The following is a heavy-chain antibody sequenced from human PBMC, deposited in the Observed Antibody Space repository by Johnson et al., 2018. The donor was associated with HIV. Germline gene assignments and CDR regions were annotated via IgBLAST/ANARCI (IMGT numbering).Heavy chain of an antibody. J-gene: IGHJ3*02. V-gene: IGHV3-30-3*01. Sequence: QVQLVESGGGVVQPGRSLRLSCTASGFTFSNYAMHWVRQAPGKGLEWVAILPYDGSNKYYADSVKGRFTISRDNAKNSLYLQMNSLRAEDTAVYYCARGDLAAAGNGAFDIWGQGTMVTVFS. CDR1: GFTFSNYA. CDR2: LPYDGSNK. CDR3: ARGDLAAAGNGAFDI. D-gene: IGHD6-13*01.